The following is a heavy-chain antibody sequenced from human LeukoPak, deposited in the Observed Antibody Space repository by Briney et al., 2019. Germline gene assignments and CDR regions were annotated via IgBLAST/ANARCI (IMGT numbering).Heavy chain of an antibody. CDR3: AKDDRWLQFCC. CDR1: GFTFSSYG. D-gene: IGHD5-24*01. Sequence: PGGSLRLSCAASGFTFSSYGMHWVRQAPGKGLEWVAVISYDGSSKYYADSVKGRFTISRDNSRNTLYLQMNSLRAEDTAVYYCAKDDRWLQFCCWGQGTLVTVSA. V-gene: IGHV3-30*18. CDR2: ISYDGSSK. J-gene: IGHJ4*02.